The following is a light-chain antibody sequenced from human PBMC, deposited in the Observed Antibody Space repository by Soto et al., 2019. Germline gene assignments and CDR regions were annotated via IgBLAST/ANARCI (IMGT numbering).Light chain of an antibody. V-gene: IGKV1-39*01. J-gene: IGKJ5*01. Sequence: DIQMTQSPSSLSASVGDRVTITCRASQTISRNLNWYQEKAGKAPKLLMYAASSLQSGVPSRFSGSGSGTDFTLTISSLQPEDSATYYCQLSHTTLTFGQGTRLEIK. CDR2: AAS. CDR1: QTISRN. CDR3: QLSHTTLT.